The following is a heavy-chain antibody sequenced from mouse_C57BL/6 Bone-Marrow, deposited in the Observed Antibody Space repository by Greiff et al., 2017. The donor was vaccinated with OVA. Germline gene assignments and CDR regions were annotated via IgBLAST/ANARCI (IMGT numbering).Heavy chain of an antibody. CDR3: AREDRYGYLDY. D-gene: IGHD2-10*02. CDR1: GYSFTDYN. V-gene: IGHV1-39*01. J-gene: IGHJ2*01. CDR2: INPNYGTT. Sequence: VQLQQSGPELVKPGASVKISCKASGYSFTDYNMNWVKQSHGKSLEWIGVINPNYGTTSYYQKFKGKATWTVDQSASTAYMQLNSLTSEDTAIYYWAREDRYGYLDYWGQGTTLTVSS.